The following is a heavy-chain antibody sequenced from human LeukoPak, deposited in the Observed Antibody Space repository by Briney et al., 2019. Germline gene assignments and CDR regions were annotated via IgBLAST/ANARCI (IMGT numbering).Heavy chain of an antibody. CDR2: ISWNSGSI. Sequence: PGGSLRLSCAASGFTFDDYAMHWVRQAPGKGLEWVSGISWNSGSIGYADSVKGRFTISRDNAKNSLYLQMNSLRAEDTALYYCATSGAFYYDSSGYLGAFDIWGQGTMVTVSS. CDR3: ATSGAFYYDSSGYLGAFDI. V-gene: IGHV3-9*01. J-gene: IGHJ3*02. CDR1: GFTFDDYA. D-gene: IGHD3-22*01.